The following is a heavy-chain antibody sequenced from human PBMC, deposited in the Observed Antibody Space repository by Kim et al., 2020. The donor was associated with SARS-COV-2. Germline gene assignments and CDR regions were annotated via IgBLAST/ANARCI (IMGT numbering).Heavy chain of an antibody. Sequence: NGRFTIARDNAKNSLYLQMNSLRAEDTAVYYCARDQPITMVQGTSDAFDIWGQGTMVTVSS. V-gene: IGHV3-11*06. J-gene: IGHJ3*02. CDR3: ARDQPITMVQGTSDAFDI. D-gene: IGHD3-10*01.